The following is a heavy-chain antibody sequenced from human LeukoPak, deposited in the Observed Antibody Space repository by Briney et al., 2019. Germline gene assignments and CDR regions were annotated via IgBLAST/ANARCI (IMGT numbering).Heavy chain of an antibody. CDR3: ARGGNYYLDY. V-gene: IGHV3-23*01. J-gene: IGHJ4*02. D-gene: IGHD1-1*01. CDR1: GFTFSSCA. CDR2: ISGSGGST. Sequence: GGSLRLSCAASGFTFSSCAMSWVRQAPGKGLEWVSAISGSGGSTYYADSVKGRFTISRDNSKSTLYLQMNSLRAEDTAVYYCARGGNYYLDYWGQGTLVTVSS.